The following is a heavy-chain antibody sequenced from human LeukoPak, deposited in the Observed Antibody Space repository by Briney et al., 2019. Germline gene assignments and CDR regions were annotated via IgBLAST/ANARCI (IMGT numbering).Heavy chain of an antibody. CDR1: VYTLTELS. D-gene: IGHD5-18*01. CDR3: ATVPRGYSYGPFDY. Sequence: ASVKVSCKVSVYTLTELSMHWVRQAPGKRLEWMGGFDPEDGETIYAQKFQGRVTMTEDTSTDTAYMELSSLRSEDTAVYYCATVPRGYSYGPFDYWGQGTLVTVSS. J-gene: IGHJ4*02. CDR2: FDPEDGET. V-gene: IGHV1-24*01.